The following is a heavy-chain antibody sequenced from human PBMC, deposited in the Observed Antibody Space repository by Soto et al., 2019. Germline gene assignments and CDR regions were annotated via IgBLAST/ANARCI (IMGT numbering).Heavy chain of an antibody. J-gene: IGHJ3*02. D-gene: IGHD2-2*02. V-gene: IGHV3-9*01. CDR1: GFTFDDYA. Sequence: EVQLVESGGGLVQPGRSLRLSCAASGFTFDDYAMHWVRQAPGKGLEWVSGISWNSGSIGYADSVKGRFTISRDNAKNSLYLQMNSLRAEDTALYYCAKEIRANIVVVPAAISRVRYDAFDIWGQGTMVTVSS. CDR2: ISWNSGSI. CDR3: AKEIRANIVVVPAAISRVRYDAFDI.